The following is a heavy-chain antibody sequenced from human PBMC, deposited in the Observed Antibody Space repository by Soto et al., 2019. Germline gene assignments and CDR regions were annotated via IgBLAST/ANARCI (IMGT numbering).Heavy chain of an antibody. V-gene: IGHV3-48*01. CDR3: LRVYGSWNWFDP. CDR1: GFTFRTYA. J-gene: IGHJ5*02. Sequence: EVQLVESGGGLVQPGGSLRLSCEASGFTFRTYAMNWVRQPPGKGLEWVSYISDSGGTIYFADSLKGRFTISRDNANNSLYLQMYSLRAEDTAVYYCLRVYGSWNWFDPWGQGTRVTVSS. D-gene: IGHD3-10*01. CDR2: ISDSGGTI.